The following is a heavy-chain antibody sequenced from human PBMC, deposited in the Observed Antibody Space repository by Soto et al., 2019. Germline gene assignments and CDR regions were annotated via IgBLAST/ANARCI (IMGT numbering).Heavy chain of an antibody. D-gene: IGHD6-13*01. V-gene: IGHV4-59*01. J-gene: IGHJ5*02. CDR1: GGSISSYY. CDR3: AREVSGYSSSWLNWFGP. Sequence: PSETLSLTCTVSGGSISSYYWSWIRQPPGKGLEWIGYIYYSGRTNSNPSLRSRVTISVDTSKNQFSLKLTSVTAADTAVYYCAREVSGYSSSWLNWFGPWGQGTLVTVSS. CDR2: IYYSGRT.